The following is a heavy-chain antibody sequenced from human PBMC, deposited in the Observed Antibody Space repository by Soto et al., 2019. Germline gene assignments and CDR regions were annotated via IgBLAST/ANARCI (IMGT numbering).Heavy chain of an antibody. V-gene: IGHV3-74*01. J-gene: IGHJ4*02. Sequence: GGSLRLSCAASGLTFGNYWMHWVRQAPGKGLEGVSRMNSDGSSTNYADSVKGRFTVSRDNAKNTLYLQMNSLRAEDTAVYYCATAEVDYWGPGTLVTVSS. CDR1: GLTFGNYW. CDR2: MNSDGSST. CDR3: ATAEVDY.